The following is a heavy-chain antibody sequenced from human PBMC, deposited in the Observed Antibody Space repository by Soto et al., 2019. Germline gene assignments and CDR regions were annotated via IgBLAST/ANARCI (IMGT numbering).Heavy chain of an antibody. V-gene: IGHV3-48*01. CDR3: ARDGNRGYDVDF. CDR1: GFTFSNYQ. J-gene: IGHJ4*02. Sequence: VQLVESGGGLVQPGGSLRLSCAASGFTFSNYQMNWVRQAPGKGLEWVSYISSSGRRIFYADSVQGRFTISRDNAENSLYLQMNSLRAEDTAAYFCARDGNRGYDVDFWGQGTLVTVSS. CDR2: ISSSGRRI. D-gene: IGHD5-12*01.